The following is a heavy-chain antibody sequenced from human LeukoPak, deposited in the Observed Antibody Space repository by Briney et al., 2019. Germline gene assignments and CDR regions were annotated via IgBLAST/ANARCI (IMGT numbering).Heavy chain of an antibody. J-gene: IGHJ5*02. Sequence: ASETLSLTCTVSGGSISSGGYYWSWIRQHPGKGLEWIGYIYYSGSTYYNPSLKSRVTISVDTSKNQFSLKLSSVTAADTAVYYCASGPDDSLIFDPWGQGTLVTVSS. CDR1: GGSISSGGYY. CDR2: IYYSGST. V-gene: IGHV4-31*03. D-gene: IGHD3-22*01. CDR3: ASGPDDSLIFDP.